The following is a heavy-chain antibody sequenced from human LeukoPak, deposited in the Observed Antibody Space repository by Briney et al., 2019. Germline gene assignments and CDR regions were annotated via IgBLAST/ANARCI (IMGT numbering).Heavy chain of an antibody. CDR3: ARRSDSGSDDGEDYFDY. D-gene: IGHD1-26*01. CDR1: GGSINSGTFY. Sequence: PSETLSLNCTGYGGSINSGTFYWGWIRQPPGKGLERIGSMYYDGRSYYNPSLKSRVTTSVDTSKNQFSLKLTSVTAADTAVYFCARRSDSGSDDGEDYFDYWGQGTLVTVSS. V-gene: IGHV4-39*01. CDR2: MYYDGRS. J-gene: IGHJ4*02.